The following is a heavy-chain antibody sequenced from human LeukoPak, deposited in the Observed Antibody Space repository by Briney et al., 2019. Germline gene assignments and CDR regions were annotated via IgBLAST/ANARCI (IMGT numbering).Heavy chain of an antibody. D-gene: IGHD1-14*01. V-gene: IGHV4-59*01. CDR3: ARGGGDGIKPFDP. CDR2: IYHSGST. CDR1: GDSIGSYF. Sequence: SETLSLTCTVSGDSIGSYFWSWIRQSPGKGLEWIGHIYHSGSTNYNPSLKSRVTISVDTSKNQFSLKLSSVTAADTAVYYCARGGGDGIKPFDPWGQGTLVTVSS. J-gene: IGHJ5*02.